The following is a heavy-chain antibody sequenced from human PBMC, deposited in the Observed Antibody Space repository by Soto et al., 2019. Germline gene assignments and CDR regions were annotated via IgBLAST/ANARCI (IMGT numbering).Heavy chain of an antibody. Sequence: SETLSPTCAVSGGSFTSNNWWTWVRQPPGQGLEWIGEIYRTVSTNYNPSLTSRVTISLDKSENQFSLKVTSLTAADTAVYYCASRDPGTSVDYWGQGTLVTVSS. V-gene: IGHV4-4*02. J-gene: IGHJ4*02. CDR1: GGSFTSNNW. D-gene: IGHD1-7*01. CDR2: IYRTVST. CDR3: ASRDPGTSVDY.